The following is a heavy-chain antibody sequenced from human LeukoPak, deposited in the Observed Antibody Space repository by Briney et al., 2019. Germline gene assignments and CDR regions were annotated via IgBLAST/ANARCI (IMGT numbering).Heavy chain of an antibody. V-gene: IGHV3-7*01. D-gene: IGHD3-10*01. CDR3: ARSPDGVDY. J-gene: IGHJ4*02. Sequence: QTGGSLRLSCAASGFIFSNYWMTWVRQTPGKGLEWVANIKEDGNEIFYVDSVKGRFTISRDNAKNSLYPQMNSLRAEDTAVYYCARSPDGVDYWGQGTLVTVSS. CDR1: GFIFSNYW. CDR2: IKEDGNEI.